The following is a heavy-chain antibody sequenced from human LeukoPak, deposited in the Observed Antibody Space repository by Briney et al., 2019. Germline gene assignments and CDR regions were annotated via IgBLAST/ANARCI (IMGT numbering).Heavy chain of an antibody. CDR3: ARRIYDSGGYELDY. D-gene: IGHD3-22*01. CDR2: INHSGST. V-gene: IGHV4-34*01. J-gene: IGHJ4*02. CDR1: GGSLSGYY. Sequence: SETLSLTCAVYGGSLSGYYWSWIRQPPGKGLEWIGEINHSGSTNDNPSLKSRLTISVGTSKNQFSLKLSSVTAADTAVYYCARRIYDSGGYELDYWGQGTLVTVSS.